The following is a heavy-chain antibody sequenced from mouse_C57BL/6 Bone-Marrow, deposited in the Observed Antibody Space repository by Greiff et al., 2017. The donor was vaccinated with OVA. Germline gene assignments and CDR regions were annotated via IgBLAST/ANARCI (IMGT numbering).Heavy chain of an antibody. CDR3: TTYRY. CDR2: IDPENGDT. Sequence: VQLQQSGAELVMPGASVKLSCTASGFNIKDDYMHWVKERPEQGLEWIGWIDPENGDTEYASKFQGKATITADTSSKTVYLHLSSLTSEDTAFYYCTTYRYWGQGTTLTVSS. V-gene: IGHV14-4*01. CDR1: GFNIKDDY. J-gene: IGHJ2*01.